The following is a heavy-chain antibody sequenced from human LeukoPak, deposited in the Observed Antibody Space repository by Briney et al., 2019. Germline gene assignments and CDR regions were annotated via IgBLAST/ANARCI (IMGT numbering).Heavy chain of an antibody. V-gene: IGHV7-4-1*02. CDR1: GYTFTNYA. CDR3: ARERRSSSPGEQQLVRAFDI. CDR2: INTNTGNP. D-gene: IGHD6-13*01. J-gene: IGHJ3*02. Sequence: ASVKVSCKASGYTFTNYAMNWVRQAPGQGLEWMGWINTNTGNPTYAQGFTGRFVFSLDTSVSTAYLQISSQKAEDTAMYYCARERRSSSPGEQQLVRAFDIWGQGTMVTVSS.